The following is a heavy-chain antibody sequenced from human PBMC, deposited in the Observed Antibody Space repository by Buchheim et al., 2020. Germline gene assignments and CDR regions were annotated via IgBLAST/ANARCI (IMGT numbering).Heavy chain of an antibody. CDR3: AKAASSSSGIS. CDR2: IGVGRGVT. CDR1: GFTFSTYT. V-gene: IGHV3-23*01. Sequence: EVRLLESGGGLVQPGGSLRLSCAASGFTFSTYTMRWVRQAPGKDLECVASIGVGRGVTYYADSVKGRFTISRDNFLNTVYLQMNSLRADDTAIYYCAKAASSSSGISWGRGTL. J-gene: IGHJ5*02. D-gene: IGHD6-6*01.